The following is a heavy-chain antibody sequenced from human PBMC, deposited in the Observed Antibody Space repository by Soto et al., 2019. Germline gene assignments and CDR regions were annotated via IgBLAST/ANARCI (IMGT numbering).Heavy chain of an antibody. V-gene: IGHV4-59*01. Sequence: SSETLSLTCTVSGGSISSYYWSWIRQPPGKGLEWIGYIYYSGSTNYNPSLKSRVTISVDTSKNQFSLKLSSVTAADTAVYYCARLTILRYFDWLLFGEDYYYYGMDVWGQGTTVTVSS. J-gene: IGHJ6*02. CDR1: GGSISSYY. CDR3: ARLTILRYFDWLLFGEDYYYYGMDV. CDR2: IYYSGST. D-gene: IGHD3-9*01.